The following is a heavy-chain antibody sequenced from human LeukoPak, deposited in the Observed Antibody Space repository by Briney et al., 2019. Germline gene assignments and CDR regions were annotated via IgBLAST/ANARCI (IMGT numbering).Heavy chain of an antibody. D-gene: IGHD2-15*01. CDR2: IKQDGSEK. V-gene: IGHV3-7*01. CDR3: ARRGADCSGGSCYSYNWFDP. Sequence: GGSLRLSCAASGFTFSSYWMSWVRQAPGKGLEWVANIKQDGSEKYYVDPVKGRFTISRDNAKNSLYLQMNSLRAEDTAVYYCARRGADCSGGSCYSYNWFDPWGQGTLVTVSS. J-gene: IGHJ5*02. CDR1: GFTFSSYW.